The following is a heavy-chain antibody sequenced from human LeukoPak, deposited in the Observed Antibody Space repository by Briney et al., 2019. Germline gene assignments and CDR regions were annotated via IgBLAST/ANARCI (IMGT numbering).Heavy chain of an antibody. D-gene: IGHD5-18*01. J-gene: IGHJ4*02. CDR2: ISGSGGST. CDR3: AKDSAMVIAYYFDY. V-gene: IGHV3-23*01. Sequence: GGSLRLSCAASGFTFSSYAMSWVRQAPGKGLEWVSAISGSGGSTYYADSVKGRFTISRDNSKNTLYLQVNSLRAEDTAVYYCAKDSAMVIAYYFDYWGQGTLVTVSS. CDR1: GFTFSSYA.